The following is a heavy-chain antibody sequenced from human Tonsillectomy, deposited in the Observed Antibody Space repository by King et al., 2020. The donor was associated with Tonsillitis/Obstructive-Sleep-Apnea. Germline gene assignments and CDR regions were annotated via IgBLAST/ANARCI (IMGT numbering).Heavy chain of an antibody. CDR1: GFTFDDYG. D-gene: IGHD6-19*01. V-gene: IGHV3-20*04. CDR2: IQWNGGST. CDR3: ARARSSGWGDDAFDI. Sequence: VQLVESGGGVVRPGGSLRLSCADSGFTFDDYGMSWVRQAPRKGLEWVSGIQWNGGSTGYADSVKGRFTISRDNAKNSLYMQMISLRAEDTALYYCARARSSGWGDDAFDIWGQGTMVTVSS. J-gene: IGHJ3*02.